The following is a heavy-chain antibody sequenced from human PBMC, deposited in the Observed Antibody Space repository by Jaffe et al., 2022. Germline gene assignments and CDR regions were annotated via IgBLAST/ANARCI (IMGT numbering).Heavy chain of an antibody. V-gene: IGHV5-51*03. J-gene: IGHJ4*02. CDR1: GYSFTSYW. D-gene: IGHD1-1*01. Sequence: EVQLVQSGAEVKKPGESLKISCKGSGYSFTSYWIGWVRQMPGKGLEWMGIIYPGDSDTRYSPSFQGQVTISADKSISTAYLQWSSLKASDTAMYYCVRLLFDWNEPTMYFDYWGQGTLVTVSS. CDR2: IYPGDSDT. CDR3: VRLLFDWNEPTMYFDY.